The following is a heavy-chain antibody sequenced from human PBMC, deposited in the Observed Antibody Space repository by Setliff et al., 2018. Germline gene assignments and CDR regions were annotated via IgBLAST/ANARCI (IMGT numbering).Heavy chain of an antibody. D-gene: IGHD4-17*01. Sequence: PSETLSLTCTVYGGSFTNYYWGWIRQSPGKGLEWIGEISHRGDTNYIPSLKSRVTMSVDTSKRQFSLRLSSVTGADTAVYYCARGGPYGDFDAFDVWGQGTMVTVSS. CDR3: ARGGPYGDFDAFDV. V-gene: IGHV4-34*01. CDR1: GGSFTNYY. J-gene: IGHJ3*01. CDR2: ISHRGDT.